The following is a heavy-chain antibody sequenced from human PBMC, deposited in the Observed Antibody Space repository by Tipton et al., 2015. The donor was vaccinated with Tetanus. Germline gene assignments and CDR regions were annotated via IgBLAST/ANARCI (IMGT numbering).Heavy chain of an antibody. CDR2: IKQDGSEK. J-gene: IGHJ4*02. Sequence: YLRLSCAASGFTFSSYWMSWVRQAPGKGLEWVANIKQDGSEKYYVDSVKGRFTISRDNAKNSLYLQMNSLRAEDTAVYYCARLIVVVVAATHIVNDYWGQGTLVTVSS. CDR3: ARLIVVVVAATHIVNDY. D-gene: IGHD2-15*01. V-gene: IGHV3-7*05. CDR1: GFTFSSYW.